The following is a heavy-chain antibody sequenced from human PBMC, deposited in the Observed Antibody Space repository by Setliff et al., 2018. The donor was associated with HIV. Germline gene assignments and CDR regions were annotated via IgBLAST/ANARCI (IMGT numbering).Heavy chain of an antibody. CDR2: IYWNDDK. CDR1: GFSLSSTGVG. J-gene: IGHJ4*02. CDR3: VQIIRFRWFDY. V-gene: IGHV2-5*01. D-gene: IGHD3-10*01. Sequence: SGPTLVNPTQTLTLTCTFSGFSLSSTGVGVGWIRQPPGKALEWLALIYWNDDKSYRPSRNSRLAITKDASKDQEVLTVTKMDPADTATYYCVQIIRFRWFDYWGQGALVTVSS.